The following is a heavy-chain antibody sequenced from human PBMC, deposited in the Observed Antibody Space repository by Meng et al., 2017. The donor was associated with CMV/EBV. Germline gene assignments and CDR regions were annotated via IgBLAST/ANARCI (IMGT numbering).Heavy chain of an antibody. CDR3: AKDQEELSYYDFWSATYYGMDV. J-gene: IGHJ6*02. D-gene: IGHD3-3*01. CDR2: IYSGGSST. CDR1: GFTFSSYA. Sequence: GESLKISCAASGFTFSSYAMSWVRQAPGKGLKWVSVIYSGGSSTYYADSVKGRFTISRDNSKNTLYLQMNSLRAEDTAVYYCAKDQEELSYYDFWSATYYGMDVWGQGTTVTVSS. V-gene: IGHV3-23*03.